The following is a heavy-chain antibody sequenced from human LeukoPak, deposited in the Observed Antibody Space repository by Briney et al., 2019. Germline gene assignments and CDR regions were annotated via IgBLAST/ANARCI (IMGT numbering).Heavy chain of an antibody. V-gene: IGHV3-30-3*01. D-gene: IGHD4-17*01. CDR2: ISYDGSNK. J-gene: IGHJ4*02. Sequence: GGSLRLSCAASGFTFSSYAMHWVRQAPGKGLEWVAVISYDGSNKYYADSVKGRFTISRDNSKNTLYLQMNSLRAEDTAVYYYARAGGDDYGDYYSYFDYWGQGTLVTVSS. CDR1: GFTFSSYA. CDR3: ARAGGDDYGDYYSYFDY.